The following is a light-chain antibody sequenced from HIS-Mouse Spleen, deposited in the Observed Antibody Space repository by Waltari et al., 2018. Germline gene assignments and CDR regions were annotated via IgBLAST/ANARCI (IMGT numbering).Light chain of an antibody. CDR1: SPNIGSNH. J-gene: IGLJ1*01. V-gene: IGLV1-44*01. CDR3: AAWDDSLNGYV. Sequence: QSVLTQPPSASGTPGQRVTIPYSGRSPNIGSNHVNWYQQLPGTAPKLLIYSNNQRPSGVPDRFSGSKSGTSASLAISGLQSEDEADYYCAAWDDSLNGYVFGTGTKVTVL. CDR2: SNN.